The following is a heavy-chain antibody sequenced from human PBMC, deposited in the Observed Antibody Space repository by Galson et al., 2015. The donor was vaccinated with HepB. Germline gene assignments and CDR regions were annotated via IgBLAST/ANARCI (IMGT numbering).Heavy chain of an antibody. D-gene: IGHD3-10*01. Sequence: SVKVSCKASGGTFSSYAISWVRQAPGQGLEWMGGIIPIFGTANYGQKFQGRVTITADESTSTAYMELSSLRSEDTAVYYCAIPESYYPPDDAFDIWGQGTMVTVSS. J-gene: IGHJ3*02. CDR3: AIPESYYPPDDAFDI. CDR2: IIPIFGTA. V-gene: IGHV1-69*13. CDR1: GGTFSSYA.